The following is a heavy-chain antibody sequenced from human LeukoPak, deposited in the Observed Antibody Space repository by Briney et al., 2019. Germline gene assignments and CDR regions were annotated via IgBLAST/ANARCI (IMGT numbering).Heavy chain of an antibody. Sequence: PSETLSLTCTVSGGSISGDHWNWIRQPPGKGLEWIGYIYYSGNTNYNPSLKSRVTISIDTSKNQFSQKLTPVTAADTAVYYCARRNDFAIWGQGTMVTVSS. CDR2: IYYSGNT. J-gene: IGHJ3*02. V-gene: IGHV4-59*08. CDR1: GGSISGDH. CDR3: ARRNDFAI.